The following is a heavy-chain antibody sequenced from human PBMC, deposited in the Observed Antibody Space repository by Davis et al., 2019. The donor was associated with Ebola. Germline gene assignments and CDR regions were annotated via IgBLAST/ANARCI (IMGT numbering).Heavy chain of an antibody. J-gene: IGHJ6*02. V-gene: IGHV3-66*04. Sequence: GESLKISCAASGFRVSGPYMSWVRQAPGKGLEWGSVIHTGGRTYYTDSVKGRFTISRDNSKNTIYLQMSSLRAEDTAVYYCARHYVHDYYMGLDVWGQGTTVTVSS. CDR1: GFRVSGPY. CDR3: ARHYVHDYYMGLDV. CDR2: IHTGGRT. D-gene: IGHD3-10*02.